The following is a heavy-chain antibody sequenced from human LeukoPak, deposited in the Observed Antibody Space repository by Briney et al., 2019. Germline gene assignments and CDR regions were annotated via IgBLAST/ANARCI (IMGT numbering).Heavy chain of an antibody. D-gene: IGHD6-13*01. CDR3: ASAKQPGYYYYYYMDV. CDR2: ISSSGSTI. CDR1: GFTFSDYY. V-gene: IGHV3-11*04. J-gene: IGHJ6*03. Sequence: GGSLRLSCAASGFTFSDYYMSWIRQAPGKGLEWVSYISSSGSTIYYADSVKGRFTISRDNAKNSPYLQMNSLRAEDTAVYYCASAKQPGYYYYYYMDVWGKGTTVTVSS.